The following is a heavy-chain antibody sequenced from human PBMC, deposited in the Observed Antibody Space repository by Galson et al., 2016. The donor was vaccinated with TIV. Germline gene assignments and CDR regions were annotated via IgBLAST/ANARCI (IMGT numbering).Heavy chain of an antibody. D-gene: IGHD2-21*01. J-gene: IGHJ6*01. V-gene: IGHV3-53*05. CDR2: IYNDGSA. CDR3: ARERRYCGDQCYLRYYYGMDV. Sequence: SLRLSCAASGFTVSNNYMNWVRQAPGKGLEWVSIIYNDGSAYYADSVKGRFTISRDNSKNTLYLQMHSLRADGTAVYYCARERRYCGDQCYLRYYYGMDVWGQGTTVTVSS. CDR1: GFTVSNNY.